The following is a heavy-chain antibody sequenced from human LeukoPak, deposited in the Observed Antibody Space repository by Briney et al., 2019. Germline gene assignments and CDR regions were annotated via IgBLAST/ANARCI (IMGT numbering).Heavy chain of an antibody. CDR1: GFTFSGYT. CDR2: ITSSSSYI. D-gene: IGHD3-22*01. Sequence: GGSLRLSCAASGFTFSGYTMNWVRQAPGRGLEWVSSITSSSSYIYYADSVKGRFTISRDNAKNSLFLQMNSLRAEDTAVYYCARDGDSSGYGRYKYYFDYWGQGTLVTVSS. V-gene: IGHV3-21*01. CDR3: ARDGDSSGYGRYKYYFDY. J-gene: IGHJ4*02.